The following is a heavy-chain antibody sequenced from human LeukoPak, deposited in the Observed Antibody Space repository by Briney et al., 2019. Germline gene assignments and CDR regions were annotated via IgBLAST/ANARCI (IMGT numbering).Heavy chain of an antibody. CDR3: WRDSPYDTSI. V-gene: IGHV3-21*01. D-gene: IGHD3-16*01. J-gene: IGHJ4*02. Sequence: GGSLSLSCAASGFILNTYTIAWVRQAPGKGLEWVSSITNTPNYIYYADSVKGRFTISRDNANNSLYLKMDSLRAEDTAVYYCWRDSPYDTSIWGQGTLVTVSS. CDR1: GFILNTYT. CDR2: ITNTPNYI.